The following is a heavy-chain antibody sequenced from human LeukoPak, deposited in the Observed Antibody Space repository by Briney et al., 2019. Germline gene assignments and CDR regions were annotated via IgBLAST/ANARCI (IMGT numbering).Heavy chain of an antibody. CDR1: GCSISSGSYY. D-gene: IGHD2-2*01. V-gene: IGHV4-61*02. CDR2: IYTSGST. Sequence: SETLSLTCTVSGCSISSGSYYWSWIRQPAGKGLEWIGRIYTSGSTNYNPSLKSRVTISVDTSKNQFSLKLSSVTAADTAVYYCARGCSSTSCQSAQAFDIWGQGTMVTVSS. CDR3: ARGCSSTSCQSAQAFDI. J-gene: IGHJ3*02.